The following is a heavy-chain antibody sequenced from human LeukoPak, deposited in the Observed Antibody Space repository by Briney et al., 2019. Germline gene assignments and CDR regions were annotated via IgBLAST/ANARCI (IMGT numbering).Heavy chain of an antibody. Sequence: GGSLRLSCAASGFTFSTYWMNLYRQAPGKGLEWVGKINQDASEINYVDSVRGRFTISRDNAKNSLHLQMNSLRAEDTAVYYCATDRDNSDWQKRFDSWGQGTLVTVSS. D-gene: IGHD2-21*02. V-gene: IGHV3-7*01. J-gene: IGHJ4*02. CDR1: GFTFSTYW. CDR2: INQDASEI. CDR3: ATDRDNSDWQKRFDS.